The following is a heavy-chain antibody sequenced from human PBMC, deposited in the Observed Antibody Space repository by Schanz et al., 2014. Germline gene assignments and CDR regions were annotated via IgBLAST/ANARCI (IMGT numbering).Heavy chain of an antibody. CDR2: ISSSSGTI. CDR3: ARDLSSLIQGDV. J-gene: IGHJ6*03. D-gene: IGHD2-2*01. CDR1: GFIVSSTY. V-gene: IGHV3-48*01. Sequence: VQLVESGGGMVQPGGSLRLSCAASGFIVSSTYMTWVRQAPGKGLEWVSYISSSSGTIYYADSVKGRFTISRDNAKNLLYLQMNGLRAEDTAVYFCARDLSSLIQGDVWGKGTTVTVSS.